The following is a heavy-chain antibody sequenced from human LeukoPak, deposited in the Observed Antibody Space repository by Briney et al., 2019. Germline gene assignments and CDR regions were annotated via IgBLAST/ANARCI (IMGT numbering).Heavy chain of an antibody. Sequence: QPGGTLRLSCAASGFTFSSYVLSWVRQAPGKGLEWVSYISSSSRTIHYADSVKGRFTISRDNAKNSLYLQMNSLRDEDTAVYYCARDLSSVPTRWGQGTLVTVSS. J-gene: IGHJ4*02. CDR1: GFTFSSYV. D-gene: IGHD3-10*01. CDR3: ARDLSSVPTR. CDR2: ISSSSRTI. V-gene: IGHV3-48*02.